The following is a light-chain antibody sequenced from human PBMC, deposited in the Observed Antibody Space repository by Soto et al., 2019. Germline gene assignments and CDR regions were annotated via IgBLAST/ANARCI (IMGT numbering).Light chain of an antibody. Sequence: IQLTQSPSSLSASVGDRVTITCRASQGISSYLAWYQQTPGKAPKLLIYAASTLQSGVPSRFIGSGSGADFTLTISSLQPDDFATYYCQQYNNWPTFGGGTKVEIK. CDR3: QQYNNWPT. V-gene: IGKV1-9*01. J-gene: IGKJ4*01. CDR1: QGISSY. CDR2: AAS.